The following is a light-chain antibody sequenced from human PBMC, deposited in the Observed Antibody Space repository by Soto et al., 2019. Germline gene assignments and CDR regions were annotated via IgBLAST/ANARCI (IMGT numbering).Light chain of an antibody. CDR2: EGH. V-gene: IGLV2-23*01. J-gene: IGLJ1*01. Sequence: QSALAQPASVSGSPGQSITISCSRTRGFVGSFSLVSWYQQHPGKAPKVMIAEGHRRPSGVPDRFAGSTSVNSAARTIAGLQADDEADYYCCLYMGATTYVFGTGTKVTVL. CDR3: CLYMGATTYV. CDR1: RGFVGSFSL.